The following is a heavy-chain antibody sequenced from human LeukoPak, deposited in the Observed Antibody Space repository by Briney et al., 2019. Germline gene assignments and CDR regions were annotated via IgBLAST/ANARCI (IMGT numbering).Heavy chain of an antibody. D-gene: IGHD3-10*01. CDR1: GFTFSNYW. Sequence: GSLRLSCAAFGFTFSNYWMNWIRQPPGKGLEWIGEINHSGSTNYNPSLKSRVTISVDTSKNQFSLKLSSVTAADTAVYYCARAIHGSGSYYHYWGQGTLVTVSS. J-gene: IGHJ4*02. CDR3: ARAIHGSGSYYHY. V-gene: IGHV4-34*01. CDR2: INHSGST.